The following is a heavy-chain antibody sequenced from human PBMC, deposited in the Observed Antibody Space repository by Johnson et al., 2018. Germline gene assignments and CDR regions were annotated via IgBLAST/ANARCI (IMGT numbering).Heavy chain of an antibody. CDR2: ISGSGSST. V-gene: IGHV3-23*04. CDR1: GFPFSTYA. D-gene: IGHD6-6*01. CDR3: VAASPSFYYYYMDV. Sequence: VQLVESGGGLVQSGGSLRLSCAASGFPFSTYAMTWVRQAPEKGLEWVSTISGSGSSTYYADSVKGRFTISRDNSKNTLYLQMNSLRAEDTAIYYCVAASPSFYYYYMDVWGKGTTVTVSS. J-gene: IGHJ6*03.